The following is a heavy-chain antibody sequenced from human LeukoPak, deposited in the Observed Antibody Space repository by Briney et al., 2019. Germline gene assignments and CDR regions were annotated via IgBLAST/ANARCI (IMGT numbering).Heavy chain of an antibody. CDR2: IYYSGST. J-gene: IGHJ4*02. V-gene: IGHV4-61*01. CDR1: GGSISSGSYY. CDR3: ARGLSDSWSYYFDY. Sequence: SETLSLTCTVSGGSISSGSYYWSWIRQPPGKGLEWIGYIYYSGSTNYNPSLKSRVTISVDTSKNQFSLKLSSVTAADTAVYYCARGLSDSWSYYFDYWGQGTLVTVSS. D-gene: IGHD6-13*01.